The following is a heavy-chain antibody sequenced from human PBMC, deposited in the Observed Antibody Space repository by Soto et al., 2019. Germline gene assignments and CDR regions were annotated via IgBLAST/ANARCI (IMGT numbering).Heavy chain of an antibody. D-gene: IGHD5-12*01. CDR3: AKGGVATIPSPDPYYYYYYYMDV. J-gene: IGHJ6*03. V-gene: IGHV3-23*01. CDR1: GFTFSSYA. CDR2: ISGSGGST. Sequence: PGGSLRLSCAASGFTFSSYAMSWVRQAPGKGLEWVSAISGSGGSTYYADSVKGRFTISRDNSKNTLYLQMNSLRAEDTAVYYCAKGGVATIPSPDPYYYYYYYMDVWGKGTTVTVSS.